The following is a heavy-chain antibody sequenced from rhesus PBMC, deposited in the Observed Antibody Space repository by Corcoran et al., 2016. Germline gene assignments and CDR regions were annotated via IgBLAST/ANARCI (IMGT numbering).Heavy chain of an antibody. CDR3: ARDGSNYLLFDS. CDR1: GGSISSPTW. Sequence: QVQLRESGPAVVEPSETLSITCAVSGGSISSPTWWSGSRQSPGKGLEWMGAIYGSRGSTEYNPSLKSRVTISKDTSNNQFSLKLRSVTAADTAVYYCARDGSNYLLFDSWGQGVLVTVSS. D-gene: IGHD2-2*01. J-gene: IGHJ4*01. V-gene: IGHV4-93*01. CDR2: IYGSRGST.